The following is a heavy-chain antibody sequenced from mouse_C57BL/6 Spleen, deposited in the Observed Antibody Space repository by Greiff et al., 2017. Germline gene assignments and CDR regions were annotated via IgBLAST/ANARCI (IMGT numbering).Heavy chain of an antibody. CDR3: ARGIYYDYDGAPYYAMDY. D-gene: IGHD2-4*01. CDR2: IYPGDGDT. V-gene: IGHV1-80*01. J-gene: IGHJ4*01. CDR1: GYAFSSYW. Sequence: VQGVESGAELVKPGASVKISCKASGYAFSSYWMNWVKQRPGKGLEWIGQIYPGDGDTTYNGKFKGKATLTADKSSSTAYMQLSSLTSEDSAVYFCARGIYYDYDGAPYYAMDYWGQGTSVTVSS.